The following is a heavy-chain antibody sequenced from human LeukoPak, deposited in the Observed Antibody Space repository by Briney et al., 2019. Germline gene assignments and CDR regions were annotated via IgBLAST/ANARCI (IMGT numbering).Heavy chain of an antibody. D-gene: IGHD3-22*01. J-gene: IGHJ4*02. CDR3: ARSSSDDYYDSSGYSDY. CDR1: GFTFSSYA. Sequence: PGGSLRPSCAASGFTFSSYAMHWVRQAPGKGLEWVAVISYDGSNKYYADSVKGRFTISRDNSKNTLYLQMNSLRAEDTAVYYCARSSSDDYYDSSGYSDYWGQGTLVTVSS. CDR2: ISYDGSNK. V-gene: IGHV3-30-3*01.